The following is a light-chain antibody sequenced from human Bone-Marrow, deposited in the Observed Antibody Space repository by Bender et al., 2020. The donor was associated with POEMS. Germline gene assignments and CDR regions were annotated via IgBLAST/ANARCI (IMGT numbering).Light chain of an antibody. J-gene: IGLJ3*02. CDR2: EVR. Sequence: QSALTQPPSASGSPGQSVTISCTGTGGDIGGYKYVSWYQHHPGKAPTLIIYEVRRRPSGVPDRFSGSKSASASLAISGLQSEDEADYYCSSYTTSSTWVFGGGTNLTVL. CDR1: GGDIGGYKY. CDR3: SSYTTSSTWV. V-gene: IGLV2-8*01.